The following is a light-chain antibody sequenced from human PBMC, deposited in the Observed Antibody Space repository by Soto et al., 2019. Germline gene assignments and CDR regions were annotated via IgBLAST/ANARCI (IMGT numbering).Light chain of an antibody. CDR2: DVS. V-gene: IGLV2-11*01. J-gene: IGLJ1*01. Sequence: QSALTQPRSVSGSPGQSVTISCTGTSSDVGGYNLVSWYQQHPGKAPKLMIYDVSKRPSGVPDRFSGSKSGNTASLTISGLQAEYEADYYCYSYAGSYTFYVFGTGTKLTVL. CDR3: YSYAGSYTFYV. CDR1: SSDVGGYNL.